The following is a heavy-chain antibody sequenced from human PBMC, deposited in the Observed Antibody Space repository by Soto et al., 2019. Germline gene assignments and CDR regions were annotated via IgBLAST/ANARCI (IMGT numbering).Heavy chain of an antibody. D-gene: IGHD3-16*01. J-gene: IGHJ6*02. CDR1: GYTFTSYA. CDR2: INAGNGNT. V-gene: IGHV1-3*01. CDR3: ARVWQGDYYYGMDV. Sequence: ASVKVSCKASGYTFTSYAMHWVRQAPGQRLEWMGWINAGNGNTKYSQKFQGRVTITRDTSASTAYMELSSLRSEDTAVYYCARVWQGDYYYGMDVWGQGTTVTVPS.